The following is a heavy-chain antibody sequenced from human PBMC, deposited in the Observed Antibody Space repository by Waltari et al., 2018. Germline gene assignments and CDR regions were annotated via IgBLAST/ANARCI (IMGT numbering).Heavy chain of an antibody. CDR2: LNPNIGNT. CDR3: ARGGSGSPSPHPFDI. D-gene: IGHD3-10*01. CDR1: GYTFTGFD. V-gene: IGHV1-8*03. Sequence: QVQLVQSGAEVKKPGASVRVSCKASGYTFTGFDINWVRQANGQGLEWMAWLNPNIGNTGYARNFRGRVTITRDTSISTAYMELSSLTYEDTAMYYCARGGSGSPSPHPFDIWGQGTMVTVSS. J-gene: IGHJ3*02.